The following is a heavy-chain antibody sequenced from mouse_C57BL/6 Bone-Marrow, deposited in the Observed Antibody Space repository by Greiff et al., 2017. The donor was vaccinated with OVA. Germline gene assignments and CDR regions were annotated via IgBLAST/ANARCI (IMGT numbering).Heavy chain of an antibody. V-gene: IGHV10-3*01. CDR2: IRRKSSNYAT. Sequence: EVKLVESGGGLVQPKGSLKLSCAASGFTFNTYAMHWVRQAPGKGLEWVARIRRKSSNYATYYADSVKDRFTISRDDSQSMRYLKMNNLKTEDTAMYYCGREGGYWGQGTTLTVSA. CDR1: GFTFNTYA. CDR3: GREGGY. J-gene: IGHJ2*01.